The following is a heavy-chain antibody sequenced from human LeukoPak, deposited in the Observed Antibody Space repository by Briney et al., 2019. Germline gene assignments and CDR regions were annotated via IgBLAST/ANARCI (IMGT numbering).Heavy chain of an antibody. CDR2: IYYSGST. D-gene: IGHD6-13*01. J-gene: IGHJ6*02. V-gene: IGHV4-59*08. Sequence: SETLSLTCTDSGGSISSYYWSWIRQPPGKGLEWIGYIYYSGSTNYNPSLKSRVTISVDTSKNQFSLKLSSVTAADTAVYYCARGVPSSSWYYYGMDVWGQGTTVTVSS. CDR1: GGSISSYY. CDR3: ARGVPSSSWYYYGMDV.